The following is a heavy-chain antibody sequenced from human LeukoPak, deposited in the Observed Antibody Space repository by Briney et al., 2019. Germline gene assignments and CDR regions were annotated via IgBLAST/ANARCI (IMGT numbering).Heavy chain of an antibody. J-gene: IGHJ4*02. CDR3: ARVRAGSGDYFDY. D-gene: IGHD3-10*01. Sequence: KLQGRVTMTTDTSTSTAYMELRSLRSDDTAVYYCARVRAGSGDYFDYWGQGTLVTVSS. V-gene: IGHV1-18*01.